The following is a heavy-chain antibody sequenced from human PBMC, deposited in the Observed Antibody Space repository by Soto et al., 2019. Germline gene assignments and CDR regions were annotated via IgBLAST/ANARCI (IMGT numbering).Heavy chain of an antibody. J-gene: IGHJ5*02. CDR2: IYYSGST. D-gene: IGHD3-10*01. CDR1: GGSIGSGGYY. V-gene: IGHV4-31*03. Sequence: PSETLSLTCTVSGGSIGSGGYYWSWIRQHPGKGLEWIGYIYYSGSTYYNPSLKSRVTISVDTSKNQFSLKLSSVTAADTAVYYCASSPPDYYGSPDWFDPWGQGTLVTVSS. CDR3: ASSPPDYYGSPDWFDP.